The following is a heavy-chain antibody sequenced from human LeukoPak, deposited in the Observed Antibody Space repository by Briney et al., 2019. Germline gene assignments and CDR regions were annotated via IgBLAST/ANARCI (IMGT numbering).Heavy chain of an antibody. CDR1: GFTFSSYS. J-gene: IGHJ4*02. CDR2: ISSSSYI. V-gene: IGHV3-21*01. CDR3: AASMTTVTTPVDY. Sequence: GGSLRLSCAASGFTFSSYSMNWVRQAPGKGLEWVSSISSSSYIYYADSVKGRFTISRDNAKNSLYLQMNSLRAEDTAVYYCAASMTTVTTPVDYWGQGTLVTVSS. D-gene: IGHD4-17*01.